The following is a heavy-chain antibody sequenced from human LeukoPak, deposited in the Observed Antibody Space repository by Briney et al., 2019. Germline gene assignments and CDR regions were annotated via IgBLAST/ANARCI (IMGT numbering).Heavy chain of an antibody. Sequence: SVKVSCKASEGTFSSYAISWVRQAPGQGLEWMGGIIPIFGTANYAQRFQGRVTITTDESTSTAYMELSSLRSEDTAVYYCARDLRRYSYGYGYWGQGTLVTVSS. J-gene: IGHJ4*02. CDR1: EGTFSSYA. CDR2: IIPIFGTA. CDR3: ARDLRRYSYGYGY. D-gene: IGHD5-18*01. V-gene: IGHV1-69*05.